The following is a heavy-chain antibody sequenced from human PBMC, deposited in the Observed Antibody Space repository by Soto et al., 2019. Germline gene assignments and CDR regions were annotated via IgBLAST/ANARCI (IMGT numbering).Heavy chain of an antibody. CDR3: AGLYPYESSGYHLNY. Sequence: SETLSLTCTVSGGSISSHYWSWIRQPPGQGLEWIGYVYYSGSTNYNPSLKSRVTISVDTSKNQFSLRLSSVTAADTAVYYCAGLYPYESSGYHLNYWGQGTQVTVSS. D-gene: IGHD3-22*01. CDR1: GGSISSHY. J-gene: IGHJ4*02. CDR2: VYYSGST. V-gene: IGHV4-59*08.